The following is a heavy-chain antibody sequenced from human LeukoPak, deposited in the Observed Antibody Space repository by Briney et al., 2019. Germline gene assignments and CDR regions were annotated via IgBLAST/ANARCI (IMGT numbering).Heavy chain of an antibody. J-gene: IGHJ4*02. CDR2: ISYDGSNK. CDR3: ARELEPRVITIFGGGGY. Sequence: QPGGSLRLSCAASGFTFSSYAMHWVRQAPGKGLEWVAVISYDGSNKYYADSVKGRFTISRDNSKNTLYLQMNSLRAEDTAVYYCARELEPRVITIFGGGGYWGQGTLVTVSS. V-gene: IGHV3-30*04. D-gene: IGHD3-3*01. CDR1: GFTFSSYA.